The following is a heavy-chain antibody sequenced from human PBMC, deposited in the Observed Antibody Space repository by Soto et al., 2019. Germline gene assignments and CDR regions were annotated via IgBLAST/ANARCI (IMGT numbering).Heavy chain of an antibody. Sequence: GGSLSLSCAASGFTVSSNYMSWVRQAPGKGLEWVSVIYSGGSTYYADSVKGRFTISRDNSKNTLYLQMNSLRAEDTAVYYCARDHLVEPEKYYYYGMDVWGQGTTVTVSS. CDR1: GFTVSSNY. CDR2: IYSGGST. V-gene: IGHV3-53*01. CDR3: ARDHLVEPEKYYYYGMDV. D-gene: IGHD3-16*01. J-gene: IGHJ6*02.